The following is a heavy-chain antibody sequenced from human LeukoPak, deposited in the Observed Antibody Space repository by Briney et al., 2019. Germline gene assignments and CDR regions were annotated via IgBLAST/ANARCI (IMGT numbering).Heavy chain of an antibody. Sequence: PGGSLRLSCEGSGFTFSTSWMHWVRQAPGKGLVWVSRIDSDGSRITYADSVKGRFTISRDNAKNTLNLQMNSLRAEDTAVYYCARDLGQYYDTSDNWFDPWGQETLVTVSS. J-gene: IGHJ5*02. CDR3: ARDLGQYYDTSDNWFDP. V-gene: IGHV3-74*03. D-gene: IGHD3-22*01. CDR2: IDSDGSRI. CDR1: GFTFSTSW.